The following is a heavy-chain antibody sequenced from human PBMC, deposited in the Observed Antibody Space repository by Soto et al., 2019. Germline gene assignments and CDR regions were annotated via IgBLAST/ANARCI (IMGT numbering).Heavy chain of an antibody. CDR2: ISAYNGNT. CDR3: ARDTVAGTRYYYGMDV. J-gene: IGHJ6*02. Sequence: ASVKGSCKASGYTFTSYGISWVRQAPGQGLEWMGWISAYNGNTNYAQKLQGRVTMTTDTSTSTAYMELRSLRSDDTAVYYCARDTVAGTRYYYGMDVWGQGTTVTVSS. D-gene: IGHD6-19*01. V-gene: IGHV1-18*01. CDR1: GYTFTSYG.